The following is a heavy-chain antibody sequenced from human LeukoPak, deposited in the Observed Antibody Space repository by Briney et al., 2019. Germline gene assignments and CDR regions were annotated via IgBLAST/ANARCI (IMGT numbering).Heavy chain of an antibody. CDR2: LNSDGSNT. Sequence: GGSLRLSCAASGFTLSNYWMHWVRQAPGKGLVWVSLLNSDGSNTNYADSVKGRFTISRDSAKNTLYLQMNSLRADDTAVYYCARGGVVGGLDYWGQGTLVTVSS. V-gene: IGHV3-74*01. J-gene: IGHJ4*02. CDR3: ARGGVVGGLDY. D-gene: IGHD3-3*01. CDR1: GFTLSNYW.